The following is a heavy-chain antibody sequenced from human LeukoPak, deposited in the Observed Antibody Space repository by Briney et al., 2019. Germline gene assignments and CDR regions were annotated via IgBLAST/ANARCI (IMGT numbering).Heavy chain of an antibody. CDR1: GGSISSGGYS. CDR2: IYHSGST. CDR3: ARRGNGFDP. D-gene: IGHD3-16*01. J-gene: IGHJ5*02. V-gene: IGHV4-30-2*01. Sequence: SETLSLTCAVSGGSISSGGYSWSWIRQPPGKGLEWIGYIYHSGSTYYNPSLKSRVTISVDRSKNQFSLKLSSVTAADTAVYYCARRGNGFDPWGQGTLVTVSS.